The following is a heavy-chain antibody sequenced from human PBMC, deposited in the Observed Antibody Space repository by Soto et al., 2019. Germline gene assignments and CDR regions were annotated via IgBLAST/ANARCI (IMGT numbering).Heavy chain of an antibody. V-gene: IGHV3-9*01. CDR3: AKDVKWGGMTTIHYFDS. J-gene: IGHJ4*02. CDR2: ISANGDNK. CDR1: GFTFDDYA. Sequence: PGGSLRLSCAPSGFTFDDYAMHWVRQGPGKGLEWVSGISANGDNKDYADSVKGRFTISRDNAKNSLFLQMNSLRPEDTALYYCAKDVKWGGMTTIHYFDSWGQGT. D-gene: IGHD2-21*02.